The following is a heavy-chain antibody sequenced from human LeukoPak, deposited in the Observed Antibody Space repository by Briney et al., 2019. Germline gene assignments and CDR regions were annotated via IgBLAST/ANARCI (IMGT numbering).Heavy chain of an antibody. Sequence: GGSLRLSCAASGFTFGIYAMSWVRQAPGKGLEWVSAVSGSGGGTYYADSVKGRFTISRDNSKDTVDLQMNSLSPDDTAVYYCAKTTTGYSSGRYPGWPVDFWGQGTLVTVSS. CDR1: GFTFGIYA. CDR3: AKTTTGYSSGRYPGWPVDF. D-gene: IGHD6-19*01. J-gene: IGHJ4*02. V-gene: IGHV3-23*01. CDR2: VSGSGGGT.